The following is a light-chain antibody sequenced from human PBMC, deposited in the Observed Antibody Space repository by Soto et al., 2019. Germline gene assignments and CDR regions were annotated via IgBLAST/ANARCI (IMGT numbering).Light chain of an antibody. CDR1: SSDVGSYNL. CDR3: FSYAGSRNFVV. Sequence: QSVLTQPASVSGSPGQSITISCTGTSSDVGSYNLVSWYQQHPDKAPKLMIYEVSKRPSGVSNRFSGSKSGNTASLTISGLQAEDEADYYCFSYAGSRNFVVFGGGTKLTVL. J-gene: IGLJ2*01. V-gene: IGLV2-23*02. CDR2: EVS.